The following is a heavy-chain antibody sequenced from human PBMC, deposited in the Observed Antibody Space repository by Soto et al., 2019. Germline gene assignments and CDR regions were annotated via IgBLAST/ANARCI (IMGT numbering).Heavy chain of an antibody. V-gene: IGHV6-1*01. D-gene: IGHD6-25*01. CDR1: GDSVSSNSAA. CDR2: TYYRSKWYN. CDR3: ARDPTGSPPLDV. Sequence: SQTLSLTFAISGDSVSSNSAAWNCISKCPSRGLEWLGRTYYRSKWYNDYAVSVKSRITINPDTSKNQFSLQLNSVTPEDTAVYYCARDPTGSPPLDVWGQGTTVTVSS. J-gene: IGHJ6*02.